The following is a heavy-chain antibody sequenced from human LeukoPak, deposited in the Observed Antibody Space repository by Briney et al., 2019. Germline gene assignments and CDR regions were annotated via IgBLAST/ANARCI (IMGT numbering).Heavy chain of an antibody. CDR1: GFTFSSYA. Sequence: GWALRLSCAASGFTFSSYAMSWVRQAPGKGLEWVAGISAGGGSTYYADPVKGRFTISRDNSKNMLYLQLNSLRAEDTAVYYCAKGDPPTYYDILYGQDYWGQGTLVTVSA. D-gene: IGHD3-9*01. J-gene: IGHJ4*02. CDR2: ISAGGGST. CDR3: AKGDPPTYYDILYGQDY. V-gene: IGHV3-23*01.